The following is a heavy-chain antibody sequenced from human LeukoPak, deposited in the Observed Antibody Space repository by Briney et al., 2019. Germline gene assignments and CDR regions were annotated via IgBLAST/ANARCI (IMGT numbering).Heavy chain of an antibody. Sequence: GGSLRLSYAASGFTFSSYAMGWVRQAPGKGMEWVSAISGSGGSTYYADSVKGRFTISRDKSKHTLYLQMNSLKAEDTAVYYCGKRRYSSSWGADYWGQGTLVTVSS. V-gene: IGHV3-23*01. CDR1: GFTFSSYA. D-gene: IGHD6-13*01. CDR2: ISGSGGST. J-gene: IGHJ4*02. CDR3: GKRRYSSSWGADY.